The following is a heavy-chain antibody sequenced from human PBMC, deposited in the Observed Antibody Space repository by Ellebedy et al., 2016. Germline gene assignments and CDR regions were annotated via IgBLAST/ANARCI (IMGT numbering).Heavy chain of an antibody. Sequence: GGSLRLSCAVSGFTFSTYAMHWVRQVPGKGLEWVAVISYDERSEYYADSVKGRFTISRDNSKNTLYLQMNSLRAEDTAVYYCARGVGSGWFDPWGQGTLVTVSS. CDR3: ARGVGSGWFDP. D-gene: IGHD2-15*01. CDR1: GFTFSTYA. V-gene: IGHV3-30*04. J-gene: IGHJ5*02. CDR2: ISYDERSE.